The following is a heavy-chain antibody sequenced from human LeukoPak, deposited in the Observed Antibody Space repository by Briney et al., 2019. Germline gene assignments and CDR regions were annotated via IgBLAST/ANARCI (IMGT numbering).Heavy chain of an antibody. D-gene: IGHD3-22*01. CDR2: ISAYNGNT. CDR3: AREYYYDSSGSDYGMDV. J-gene: IGHJ6*02. CDR1: GYTFTSYG. Sequence: GASVKVSCKASGYTFTSYGISWVRQAPGQGLEWMGWISAYNGNTNYAQKLQGRVTMTTDTSTSTAYMELRSLRSDDTAVYYCAREYYYDSSGSDYGMDVWGQGTTVTVSS. V-gene: IGHV1-18*01.